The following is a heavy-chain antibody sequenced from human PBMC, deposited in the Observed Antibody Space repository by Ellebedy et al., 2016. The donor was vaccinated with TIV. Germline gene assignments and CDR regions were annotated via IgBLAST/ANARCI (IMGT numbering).Heavy chain of an antibody. J-gene: IGHJ4*02. CDR2: VNGPGSET. V-gene: IGHV3-74*01. CDR1: GFTFSHHW. D-gene: IGHD1-26*01. Sequence: GESLKISXAASGFTFSHHWMHWVRQAPGKGLEWVSRVNGPGSETGHADSVKGRFTTSRDYAKDTLYLQLNSLRTEDTAVYYCARDSGSYPFDYWGQGTLVTVSS. CDR3: ARDSGSYPFDY.